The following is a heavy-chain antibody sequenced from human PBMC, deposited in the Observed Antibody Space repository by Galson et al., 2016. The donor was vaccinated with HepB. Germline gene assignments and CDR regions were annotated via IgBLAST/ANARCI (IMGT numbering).Heavy chain of an antibody. CDR2: ISYHGSNK. CDR1: GFSFSSSA. CDR3: ARDGYYYGSGSYGAATY. J-gene: IGHJ4*02. V-gene: IGHV3-30*04. Sequence: SLRLSCAASGFSFSSSATHWVRQAPGKGLEWVAVISYHGSNKYYVDSVKGRFTISRYNSKNTLYLQMNSLRVEDTAMYYCARDGYYYGSGSYGAATYWGQGTLVTVSS. D-gene: IGHD3-10*01.